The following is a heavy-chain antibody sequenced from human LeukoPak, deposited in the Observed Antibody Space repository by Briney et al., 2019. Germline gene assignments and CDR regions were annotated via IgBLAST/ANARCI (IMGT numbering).Heavy chain of an antibody. D-gene: IGHD3-16*01. CDR2: INPSGGTT. CDR3: ARDNRGERTPGWGYGGFDI. J-gene: IGHJ3*02. CDR1: GYTFAKFY. V-gene: IGHV1-46*01. Sequence: ASVKVSCKASGYTFAKFYIHWVRQAPGQGLEWMGIINPSGGTTSYAQKFQGRVSMTRDTSTSTVYMELSSLRSEDTAVYYRARDNRGERTPGWGYGGFDIWGQGTMVSVSS.